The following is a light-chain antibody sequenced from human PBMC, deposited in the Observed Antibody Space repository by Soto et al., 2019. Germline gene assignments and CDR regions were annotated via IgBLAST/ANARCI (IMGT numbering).Light chain of an antibody. CDR2: AAS. J-gene: IGKJ1*01. Sequence: EIVLTQSPVTLSLSPGERATLSCRASQSISSSYLAWYQQKPGQAPRLLIYAASNRATGIPDRFSGSGSGTDFTLTISRLEPEDFAVYYCQQYGSSPRTFGQGTKVDIK. CDR3: QQYGSSPRT. CDR1: QSISSSY. V-gene: IGKV3-20*01.